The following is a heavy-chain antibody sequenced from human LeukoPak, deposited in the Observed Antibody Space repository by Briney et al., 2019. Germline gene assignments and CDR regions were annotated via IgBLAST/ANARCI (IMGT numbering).Heavy chain of an antibody. CDR1: GGSSSVYY. CDR3: ARVGREGYNFHY. J-gene: IGHJ4*02. V-gene: IGHV4-34*01. D-gene: IGHD5-24*01. Sequence: SETLSLTRALYGGSSSVYYSNWIRQPPGKGREWIGEINHSGSTNYNPSLKSRVTISVDTSKNQFSLKLSSVTAADTAVYYCARVGREGYNFHYWGQGTLVTVSS. CDR2: INHSGST.